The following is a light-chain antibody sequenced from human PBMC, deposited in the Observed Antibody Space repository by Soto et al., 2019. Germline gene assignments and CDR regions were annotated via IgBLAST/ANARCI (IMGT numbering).Light chain of an antibody. CDR1: TSDIGGYKY. CDR3: CSYARTTHV. J-gene: IGLJ1*01. Sequence: QSALTQPPSVSGSPGQSVTISCTGTTSDIGGYKYVSWYQQLPGKAPKLMIFDVTKWPSGVPDRFSGSNSGNTASLTISGLQAEDEAIYYCCSYARTTHVFGTGTKVTVL. CDR2: DVT. V-gene: IGLV2-11*01.